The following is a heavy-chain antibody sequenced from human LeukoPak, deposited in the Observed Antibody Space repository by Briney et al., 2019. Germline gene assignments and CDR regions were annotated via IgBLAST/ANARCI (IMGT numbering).Heavy chain of an antibody. V-gene: IGHV4-39*01. CDR1: GGSISSSSYY. J-gene: IGHJ2*01. CDR3: ARRPYGSGSYYNEGLLGYFDL. D-gene: IGHD3-10*01. CDR2: IYYSGST. Sequence: SETLSLTCTVSGGSISSSSYYWGWIRQPPGKGLEWIGSIYYSGSTYYNPSLKSRVTISVDTSKNQFSLKLSSVTAADTAVYYCARRPYGSGSYYNEGLLGYFDLWGRGTLVTVSS.